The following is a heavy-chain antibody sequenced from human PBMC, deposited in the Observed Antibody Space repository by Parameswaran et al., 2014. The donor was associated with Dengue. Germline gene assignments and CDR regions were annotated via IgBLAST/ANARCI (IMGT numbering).Heavy chain of an antibody. D-gene: IGHD2-8*02. V-gene: IGHV4-59*08. CDR2: IHYSGST. Sequence: VRQAPGKGLEWIGYIHYSGSTNYNPSLKSRVTMSVDTSKNQLSLKLSSVTAADTAVYYCARHPAGASDYWGQGTLVTVSS. CDR3: ARHPAGASDY. J-gene: IGHJ4*02.